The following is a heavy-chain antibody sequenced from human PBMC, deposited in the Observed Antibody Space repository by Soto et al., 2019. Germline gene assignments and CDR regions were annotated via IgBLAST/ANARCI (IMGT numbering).Heavy chain of an antibody. CDR1: GYTLTELS. D-gene: IGHD3-22*01. J-gene: IGHJ4*02. CDR2: FDPEDGET. CDR3: ATVTYYYDSSGYYQLYHFDY. V-gene: IGHV1-24*01. Sequence: ASVKVSCKVSGYTLTELSMHWVRQAPGKGLEWMGGFDPEDGETIYAQKFQGRVTMTEDTSTDTAYMELSSLRSEDTAVYYCATVTYYYDSSGYYQLYHFDYWGQGTLVTVS.